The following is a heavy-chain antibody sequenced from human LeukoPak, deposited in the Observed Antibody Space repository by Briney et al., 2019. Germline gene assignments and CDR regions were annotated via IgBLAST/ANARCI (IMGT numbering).Heavy chain of an antibody. D-gene: IGHD3-10*01. V-gene: IGHV3-30*04. J-gene: IGHJ4*02. CDR1: GFTFRAYA. CDR2: ISNDGTIQ. Sequence: AGGSLRLSCAASGFTFRAYAMHWVRQAPGKGLEWLAVISNDGTIQYYADSVKGRFTISRDNSRNIMNLQTDSLRPEGTALYYCARAMVRGVIPYWGQGTLVTASS. CDR3: ARAMVRGVIPY.